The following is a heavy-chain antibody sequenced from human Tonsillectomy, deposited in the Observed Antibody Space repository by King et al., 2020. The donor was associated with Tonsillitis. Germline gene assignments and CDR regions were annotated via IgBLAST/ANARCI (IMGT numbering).Heavy chain of an antibody. Sequence: VQLVESGGGLVKPGGSLRLSCAASGFTFSRYTINWVRQAPGKGLEWVSSISDTTSYIYYVDSVKGRFTISRDNAKNSLYLQMNSLRAEDTAVYYCARSRHDYSNYPDAFDLWGQGTLVTVSS. J-gene: IGHJ3*01. D-gene: IGHD4-11*01. CDR3: ARSRHDYSNYPDAFDL. CDR2: ISDTTSYI. V-gene: IGHV3-21*01. CDR1: GFTFSRYT.